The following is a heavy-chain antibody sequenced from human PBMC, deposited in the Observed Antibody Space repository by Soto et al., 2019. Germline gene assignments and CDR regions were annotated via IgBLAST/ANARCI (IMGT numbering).Heavy chain of an antibody. J-gene: IGHJ6*02. CDR2: ISYDGSNK. CDR1: GFTFSSYA. V-gene: IGHV3-30-3*01. D-gene: IGHD5-12*01. CDR3: ARESLGVEMATAGDNSSPDYCYGMDV. Sequence: QVQLVESGGGVVQPGRSLRLSCAASGFTFSSYAMHWVRQAPGKGLEWVAVISYDGSNKYYADSVKGRFTISRDNSKNTLYLQMNSLRAEDTAVYYCARESLGVEMATAGDNSSPDYCYGMDVWGQGTTVTVSS.